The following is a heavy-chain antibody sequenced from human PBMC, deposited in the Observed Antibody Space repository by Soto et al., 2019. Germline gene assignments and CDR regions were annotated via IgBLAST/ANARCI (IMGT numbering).Heavy chain of an antibody. J-gene: IGHJ5*01. V-gene: IGHV6-1*01. CDR2: TYYRSKCDT. D-gene: IGHD2-15*01. CDR1: GDGVSSNIAA. Sequence: ETLALTCAISGDGVSSNIAAGDWLVQSPSRGLEWLGRTYYRSKCDTDYAASVRGRITINPDTSENQFTLNLNSMTSEDSAVYYCARTPGRPPDSWGQGTLVTVSS. CDR3: ARTPGRPPDS.